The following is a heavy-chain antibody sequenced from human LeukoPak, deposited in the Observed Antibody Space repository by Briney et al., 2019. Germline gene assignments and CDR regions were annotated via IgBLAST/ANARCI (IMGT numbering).Heavy chain of an antibody. J-gene: IGHJ4*02. CDR3: GRGYPRVSVQVVDY. Sequence: DPGGSLTLSCVDSGFTFSGYSMNWVRQAPGKGLEWVSYISSSSSTIYYADSVEGRFTISRDNAKNSLYLQMNSLRDEDTAMYYCGRGYPRVSVQVVDYWGQGTLVTVSS. CDR2: ISSSSSTI. CDR1: GFTFSGYS. V-gene: IGHV3-48*02. D-gene: IGHD2-15*01.